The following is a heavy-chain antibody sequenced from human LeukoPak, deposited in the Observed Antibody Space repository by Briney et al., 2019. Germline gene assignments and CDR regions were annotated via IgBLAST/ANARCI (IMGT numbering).Heavy chain of an antibody. Sequence: EASVKVSCKVSGYTLTELSMHWVRQGPGKGLEWVGGFDPEDGETIYAQKFQGRVTMTEDTSTDTAYMELSSLRSEDTAVYYCATRGLGTMVRGVIMSWAPDYWGQGTLVTVSS. J-gene: IGHJ4*02. CDR2: FDPEDGET. V-gene: IGHV1-24*01. CDR1: GYTLTELS. CDR3: ATRGLGTMVRGVIMSWAPDY. D-gene: IGHD3-10*01.